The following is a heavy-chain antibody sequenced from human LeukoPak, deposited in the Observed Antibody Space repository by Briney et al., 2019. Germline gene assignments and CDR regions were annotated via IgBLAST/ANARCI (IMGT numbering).Heavy chain of an antibody. D-gene: IGHD1-26*01. CDR3: AKDLVYWWKLLPSLYYYYGMDV. CDR2: ISYDGSNK. Sequence: PGGSLRLSCAASGFTFSSYGMRWVRQAPGKGLEWVAVISYDGSNKYYADSVKGRFTISRDNSKNTLYLQMNSLRAEDTAVYYCAKDLVYWWKLLPSLYYYYGMDVWGQGTTVTVSS. J-gene: IGHJ6*02. V-gene: IGHV3-30*18. CDR1: GFTFSSYG.